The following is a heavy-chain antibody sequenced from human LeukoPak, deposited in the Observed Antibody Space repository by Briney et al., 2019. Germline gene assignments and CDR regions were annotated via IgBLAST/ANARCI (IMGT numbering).Heavy chain of an antibody. CDR2: INHSGST. V-gene: IGHV4-34*01. J-gene: IGHJ5*02. CDR3: ARGFGGSIAARFDP. CDR1: GGSFSGYY. D-gene: IGHD6-6*01. Sequence: SETLSLTCAVYGGSFSGYYWSWIRQPPGKGLEWIEEINHSGSTNYNPSLKSRVTISVDTSKNQFSLKLSSVTAADTAVYYCARGFGGSIAARFDPWGQGTLVTVPS.